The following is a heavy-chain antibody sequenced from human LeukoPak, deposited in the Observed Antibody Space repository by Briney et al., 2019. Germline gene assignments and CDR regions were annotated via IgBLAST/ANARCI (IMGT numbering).Heavy chain of an antibody. J-gene: IGHJ4*02. CDR3: ARDPDYGDPGY. CDR1: GFTLSSNY. Sequence: GGSLRLSCAASGFTLSSNYMSGVRQARGKGVEWVSVIYSGGSTYYADSVKGRFTISRDNSKNTLYLQMNSLRAEDTAVYYCARDPDYGDPGYWGQGTLVTVSS. D-gene: IGHD4-17*01. V-gene: IGHV3-53*01. CDR2: IYSGGST.